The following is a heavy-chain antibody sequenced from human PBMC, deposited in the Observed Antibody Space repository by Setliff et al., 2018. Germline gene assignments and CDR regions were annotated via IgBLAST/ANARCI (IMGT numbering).Heavy chain of an antibody. D-gene: IGHD3-10*01. CDR3: ARGNMFDGSGRWFDY. CDR1: GESFSNNY. Sequence: SETLSLTCSVDGESFSNNYWSWIRQTPGKGLEWIGESNHGGSTSYHPSLKSRLTMSVDKSKNQFSLKLTSVTAADTAVYYCARGNMFDGSGRWFDYWGQGTLVTVSS. J-gene: IGHJ4*02. CDR2: SNHGGST. V-gene: IGHV4-34*01.